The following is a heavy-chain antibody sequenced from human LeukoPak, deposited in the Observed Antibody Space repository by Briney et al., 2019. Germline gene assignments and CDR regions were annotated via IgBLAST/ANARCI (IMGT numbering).Heavy chain of an antibody. D-gene: IGHD3-22*01. V-gene: IGHV4-59*06. CDR3: AREGDYYDSSGYYY. Sequence: SETLSLTCTVSGGSISSYYRSWIRQRPGKGLEWIGYIYYSGSTYYNPSLKSRVTISVDTSKNQFSLKLSSVTAADTAVYYCAREGDYYDSSGYYYWGQGTLVTVSS. CDR2: IYYSGST. CDR1: GGSISSYY. J-gene: IGHJ4*02.